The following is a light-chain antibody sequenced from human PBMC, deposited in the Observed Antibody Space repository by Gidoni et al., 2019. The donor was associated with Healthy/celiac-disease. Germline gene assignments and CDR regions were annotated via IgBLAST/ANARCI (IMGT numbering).Light chain of an antibody. J-gene: IGKJ4*01. CDR2: DAS. V-gene: IGKV3-11*01. CDR3: QQRSNWPPVLT. Sequence: IVLTQSPPTLSLSPGERATLSCRASQSVSSYLAWYQQKPGQAPRLLIYDASNRATGIPARFRGSGCGTDFTLTISSLEPEDFAVYYCQQRSNWPPVLTFGGGTKVEIK. CDR1: QSVSSY.